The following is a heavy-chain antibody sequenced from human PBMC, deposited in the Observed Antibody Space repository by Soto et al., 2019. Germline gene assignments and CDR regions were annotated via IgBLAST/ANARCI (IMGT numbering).Heavy chain of an antibody. CDR2: IYYGGST. V-gene: IGHV4-39*01. Sequence: QVQLQESGPGLVKPSETLSLTCTVSGASISGSYYWGWIRQSPGMGLEWIGNIYYGGSTYYNPSLQSRVAISVDTSKNQFSLKLTSVTAADTAVYYCARPDGYCASTSCLGWFDPWGQGTLVTVSS. J-gene: IGHJ5*02. CDR3: ARPDGYCASTSCLGWFDP. D-gene: IGHD2-2*01. CDR1: GASISGSYY.